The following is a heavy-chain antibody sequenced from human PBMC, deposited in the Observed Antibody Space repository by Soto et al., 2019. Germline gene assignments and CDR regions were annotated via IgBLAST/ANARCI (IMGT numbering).Heavy chain of an antibody. J-gene: IGHJ4*02. CDR3: TTDGWGYCSGGSCYFDY. CDR2: IKSKTDGGTT. D-gene: IGHD2-15*01. V-gene: IGHV3-15*01. Sequence: EVQLVESGGGLVKPGGSLRLSCAASGFTFSNAWMSWVRQAPGKGLEWVGRIKSKTDGGTTDYAAPVKGRFTISRDDSKHTLYLQMNRLKTEDTAVYYCTTDGWGYCSGGSCYFDYWGQGTLVTVSS. CDR1: GFTFSNAW.